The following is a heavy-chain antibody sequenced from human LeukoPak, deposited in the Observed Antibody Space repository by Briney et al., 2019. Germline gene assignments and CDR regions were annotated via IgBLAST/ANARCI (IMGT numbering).Heavy chain of an antibody. CDR3: ARDSSSWYPPTSFDY. V-gene: IGHV3-53*01. CDR1: GFTVSSNY. J-gene: IGHJ4*02. Sequence: GGSLRLSCAASGFTVSSNYMSWVRQAPGKGLEWVSVIYGGGTTYYADSVKGRFTISRDNAKNSLYLQMNSLRAEDTAVYYCARDSSSWYPPTSFDYWGQGTLVTVSS. D-gene: IGHD6-13*01. CDR2: IYGGGTT.